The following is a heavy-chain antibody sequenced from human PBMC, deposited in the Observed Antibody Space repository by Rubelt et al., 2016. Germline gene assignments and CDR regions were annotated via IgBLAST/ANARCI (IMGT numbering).Heavy chain of an antibody. CDR2: INHSGST. V-gene: IGHV4-34*01. D-gene: IGHD6-6*01. CDR1: GGSFSGYY. J-gene: IGHJ4*02. Sequence: QVQLQQWGAGLLKPSETLSLTCAVYGGSFSGYYWSWIRQPPGKGLEWIGEINHSGSTNYNPSLQSRVTISVDTSKNQFSLKLSSGTAADTAVYYCARGSNYLDYWGQGTLVTVSS. CDR3: ARGSNYLDY.